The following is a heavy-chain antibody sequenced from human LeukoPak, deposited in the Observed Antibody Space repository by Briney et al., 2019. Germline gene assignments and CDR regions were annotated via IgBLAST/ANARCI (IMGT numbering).Heavy chain of an antibody. Sequence: PSETLSLACAVYGGSFSGYYWSWIRQPPGKGLEWIGYIYHSGSTYYNPSLKSRVTISVDRSKNQFSLKLSSVTAADTAVYYCARMETATFDYWGQGTLVTVSS. D-gene: IGHD3-3*01. CDR2: IYHSGST. CDR3: ARMETATFDY. V-gene: IGHV4-34*01. CDR1: GGSFSGYY. J-gene: IGHJ4*02.